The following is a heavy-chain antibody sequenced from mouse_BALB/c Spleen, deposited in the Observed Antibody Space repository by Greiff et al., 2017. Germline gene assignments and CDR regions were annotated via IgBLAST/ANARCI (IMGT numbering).Heavy chain of an antibody. D-gene: IGHD3-1*01. Sequence: EVKLMESGGGLVKPGGSLKLSCAASGFTFSSYAMSWVRQSPEKRLEWVAEISSGGSYTYYPDTVTGRFTISRDNAKNTLYLEMSSLRSEDTAMYYSARDSSGLLYYAMDYWGQGTSVTVSS. J-gene: IGHJ4*01. CDR3: ARDSSGLLYYAMDY. CDR2: ISSGGSYT. CDR1: GFTFSSYA. V-gene: IGHV5-9-4*01.